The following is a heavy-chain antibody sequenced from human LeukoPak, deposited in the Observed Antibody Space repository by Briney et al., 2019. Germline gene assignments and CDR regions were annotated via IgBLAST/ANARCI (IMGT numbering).Heavy chain of an antibody. V-gene: IGHV3-48*02. CDR1: GCTFSSYS. J-gene: IGHJ4*02. CDR3: ARDNVWAFDH. D-gene: IGHD7-27*01. Sequence: GGSLRLSCAASGCTFSSYSMNWVRQAPGKGLEWVSYISSSSKTIYYADSVKGRFTISRDNAKNSLYLQMNSLRDDDTAVYYCARDNVWAFDHWGQGTLVTVSS. CDR2: ISSSSKTI.